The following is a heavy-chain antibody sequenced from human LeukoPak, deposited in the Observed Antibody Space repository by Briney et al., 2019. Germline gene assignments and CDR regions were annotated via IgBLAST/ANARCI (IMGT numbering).Heavy chain of an antibody. V-gene: IGHV4-31*03. CDR3: ARDCSSTSCRNWFDP. J-gene: IGHJ5*02. CDR2: IYYSGST. CDR1: GGSISSGGYY. Sequence: PSETLSLTCTVSGGSISSGGYYWSWIRQHPGKGLEWIGYIYYSGSTYYNPSLKRRVTISVDTSKNQFSLKLSSVTAADTAVYYCARDCSSTSCRNWFDPWGQGTLVTVSS. D-gene: IGHD2-2*01.